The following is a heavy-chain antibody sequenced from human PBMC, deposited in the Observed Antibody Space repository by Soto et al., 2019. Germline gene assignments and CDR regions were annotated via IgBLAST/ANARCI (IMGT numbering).Heavy chain of an antibody. Sequence: QVQLVESGGSVVQPGRSLRLSCAASGFTFSSYTMYWVREGPGKGLEWVAGISNNGINKDYADSVKGRFIVSRDNSKNTLNLQINSLRRDDSAIYYCAREWSISVGAPGYWGQGTLVTVSS. CDR2: ISNNGINK. CDR3: AREWSISVGAPGY. V-gene: IGHV3-30-3*01. D-gene: IGHD6-19*01. J-gene: IGHJ4*02. CDR1: GFTFSSYT.